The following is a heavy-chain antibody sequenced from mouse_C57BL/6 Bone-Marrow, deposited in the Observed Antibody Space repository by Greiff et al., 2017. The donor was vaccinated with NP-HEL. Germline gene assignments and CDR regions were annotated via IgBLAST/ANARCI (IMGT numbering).Heavy chain of an antibody. CDR1: GFTFSDYG. Sequence: EVKLMESGGGLVKPGGSLKLSCAASGFTFSDYGMHWVRQAPEKGLEWVAYISSGSSTIYYADTVKGRFTISRDNAKNTLFLQMTSLRSEDTAMYYCASHYDWFAYWGQGTLVTVSA. CDR3: ASHYDWFAY. J-gene: IGHJ3*01. V-gene: IGHV5-17*01. D-gene: IGHD1-2*01. CDR2: ISSGSSTI.